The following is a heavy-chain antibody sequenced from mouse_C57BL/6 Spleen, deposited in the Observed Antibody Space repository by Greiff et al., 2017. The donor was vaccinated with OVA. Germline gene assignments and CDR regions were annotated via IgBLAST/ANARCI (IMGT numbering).Heavy chain of an antibody. CDR1: GYTFTSYW. V-gene: IGHV1-64*01. J-gene: IGHJ2*01. CDR3: ARSPYSGSSYDFDY. CDR2: IHPNSGST. D-gene: IGHD1-1*01. Sequence: QVQLQQPGAELVKPGASVKLSCKASGYTFTSYWMHWVQQRPGQGLEWIGMIHPNSGSTNYNEKFKSKATLTVDKSSSTAYMQLSSLTSEDSAVNYCARSPYSGSSYDFDYWGQGTTLTVSS.